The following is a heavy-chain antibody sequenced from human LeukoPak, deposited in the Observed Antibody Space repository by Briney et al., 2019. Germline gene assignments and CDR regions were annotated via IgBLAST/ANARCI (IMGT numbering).Heavy chain of an antibody. Sequence: GGSLRLSCAGSGFTFSSYAMSWVRQAPGKGLEWVSGISGSGGSTYYADSVKGRFTIYRDNSKNTLYLQMNSLRAEDTAVYYCAVYYYDSSGYYPPFDYWGQGTLVTVSS. CDR3: AVYYYDSSGYYPPFDY. CDR1: GFTFSSYA. CDR2: ISGSGGST. J-gene: IGHJ4*02. D-gene: IGHD3-22*01. V-gene: IGHV3-23*01.